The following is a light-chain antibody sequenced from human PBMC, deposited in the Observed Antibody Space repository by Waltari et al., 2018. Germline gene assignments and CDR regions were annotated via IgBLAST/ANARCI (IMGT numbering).Light chain of an antibody. CDR1: SIGSKS. CDR3: QVWDGNNDVGV. J-gene: IGLJ3*02. V-gene: IGLV3-21*04. Sequence: SYVLTQPPSVSVAPGETASVTCGGDSIGSKSVHWYQQKPGQAPVLVIYYDSDRPSGMPEGFSGSNSGDTATLTLSRVEVGDEADYYCQVWDGNNDVGVFGGGTKLTVL. CDR2: YDS.